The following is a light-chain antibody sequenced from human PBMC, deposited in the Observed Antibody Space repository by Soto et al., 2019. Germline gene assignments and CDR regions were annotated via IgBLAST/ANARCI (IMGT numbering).Light chain of an antibody. Sequence: EIVMTQSPATLSVSPGERATLSCRASQSVSSNLAWYQQNPGQAPRLLIYGASTRATGIPARFSGSGSGTEFTLSISSLLSEDLAVYYCQQYNNGPPLTFGGGTKVEIK. CDR2: GAS. CDR1: QSVSSN. V-gene: IGKV3-15*01. CDR3: QQYNNGPPLT. J-gene: IGKJ4*01.